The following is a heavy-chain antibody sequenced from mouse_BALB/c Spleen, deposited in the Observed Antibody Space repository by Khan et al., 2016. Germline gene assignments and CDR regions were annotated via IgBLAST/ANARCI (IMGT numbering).Heavy chain of an antibody. CDR2: IRSKSNNFAT. V-gene: IGHV10-1*02. CDR3: VRDAYYPYALAY. D-gene: IGHD1-1*01. Sequence: EVQLVESGGGLVQPKGSLKLSCAASGFTFKTYAMNWVRQAPGKGLEWIARIRSKSNNFATYYADSVKDRFTISRDDSQNMLSLQMNTLQTEDTAMYYCVRDAYYPYALAYWGPGTSVTVSS. CDR1: GFTFKTYA. J-gene: IGHJ4*01.